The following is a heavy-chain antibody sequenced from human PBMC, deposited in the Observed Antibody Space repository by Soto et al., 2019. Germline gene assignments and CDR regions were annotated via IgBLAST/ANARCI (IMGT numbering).Heavy chain of an antibody. Sequence: GGSLRLSCAASGFTFSSYAMIWVRQAPGKGLEWVSAISGSGGSTYYADSVKGRFTISRDNSKNTLYLQMNSLRAEDTAVYYCAKDLYSSSSGWIDYWGQGTLVTVSS. CDR1: GFTFSSYA. CDR2: ISGSGGST. D-gene: IGHD6-6*01. V-gene: IGHV3-23*01. CDR3: AKDLYSSSSGWIDY. J-gene: IGHJ4*02.